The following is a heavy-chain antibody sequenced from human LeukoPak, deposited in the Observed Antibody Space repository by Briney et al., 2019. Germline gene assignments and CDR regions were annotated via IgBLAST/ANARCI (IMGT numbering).Heavy chain of an antibody. V-gene: IGHV3-72*01. D-gene: IGHD1-26*01. CDR2: IKNKAKSYTT. Sequence: GGSLRLSCAASGFFFSDPYMEWVRQAPGKGLEWVGRIKNKAKSYTTEYAASVKGRFTISRDDSKNSLYLQMDSLRTEDTAVYFCARSRLGALDYWGQGTLVTVSS. J-gene: IGHJ4*02. CDR3: ARSRLGALDY. CDR1: GFFFSDPY.